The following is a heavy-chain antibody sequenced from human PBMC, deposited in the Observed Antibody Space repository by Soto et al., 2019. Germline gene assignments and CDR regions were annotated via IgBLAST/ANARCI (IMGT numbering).Heavy chain of an antibody. Sequence: SETLSLTCAVYGGSFSGHSWTWIRQSPGKGLEWIGDINHSGRVNYSPSLKSRVTISLDTSKNQFSLTLSAVTAADTAMYYCSTRAYDTNGYYRFDPWGQGTTVTVSS. D-gene: IGHD3-22*01. CDR1: GGSFSGHS. J-gene: IGHJ6*02. CDR3: STRAYDTNGYYRFDP. V-gene: IGHV4-34*01. CDR2: INHSGRV.